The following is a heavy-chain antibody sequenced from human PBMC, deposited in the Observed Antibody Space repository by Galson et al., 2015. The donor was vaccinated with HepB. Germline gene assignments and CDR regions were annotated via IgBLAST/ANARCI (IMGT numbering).Heavy chain of an antibody. CDR1: GFTFSSYW. CDR2: IKQDGSEQ. Sequence: SLRLSCAASGFTFSSYWMSWVRQAPGKGLEWVANIKQDGSEQYYVDSVQGRFTTSRDNAKNSLYLQMNSLRAEDTAVYYCARERYYYDSSGYYQHFDYWGQGTLVTVSS. CDR3: ARERYYYDSSGYYQHFDY. D-gene: IGHD3-22*01. V-gene: IGHV3-7*01. J-gene: IGHJ4*02.